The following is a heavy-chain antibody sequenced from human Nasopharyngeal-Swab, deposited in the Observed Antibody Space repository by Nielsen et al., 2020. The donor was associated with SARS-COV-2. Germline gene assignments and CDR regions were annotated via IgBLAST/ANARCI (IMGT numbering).Heavy chain of an antibody. D-gene: IGHD1-7*01. J-gene: IGHJ4*02. Sequence: GGSLRLSCAASGFTFSDYYMSWIRQAPGKGLEWVSYISSSGSTIYYADSVKGRFTISRDNAKNSLYLQMNSLRAEDTAVYYCARVGSGLGLRLVATYYFDYWGQGTLVTVSS. CDR2: ISSSGSTI. CDR3: ARVGSGLGLRLVATYYFDY. CDR1: GFTFSDYY. V-gene: IGHV3-11*01.